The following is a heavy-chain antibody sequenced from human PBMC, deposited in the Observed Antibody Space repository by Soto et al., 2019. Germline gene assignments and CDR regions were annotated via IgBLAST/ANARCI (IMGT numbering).Heavy chain of an antibody. J-gene: IGHJ4*02. CDR2: ISGSGGSK. D-gene: IGHD1-26*01. CDR1: GFTFSSYA. CDR3: AKDLVKWELHSVDY. V-gene: IGHV3-23*01. Sequence: EVQLLESGGGLVQPGGSLRLSCAASGFTFSSYAMSWVRQAPGKGLEWVSAISGSGGSKYYADSVKGRFTISRDNSKNTLYLQMNSLRAEDTAVYYCAKDLVKWELHSVDYWGQGTLVTVSS.